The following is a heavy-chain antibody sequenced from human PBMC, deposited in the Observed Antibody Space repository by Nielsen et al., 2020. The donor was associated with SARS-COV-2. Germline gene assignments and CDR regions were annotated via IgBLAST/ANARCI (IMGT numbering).Heavy chain of an antibody. V-gene: IGHV3-7*01. J-gene: IGHJ4*02. Sequence: GESLKISCAASGFTFSSYAMSWVRQAPGKGLEWVANIKQDGSEKYYVDSVKGRFTISRDNAKNSLYLQMNSLRAEDTAVYYCARSPPPEGGALDYWGQGTLVTVSS. CDR3: ARSPPPEGGALDY. D-gene: IGHD1-14*01. CDR1: GFTFSSYA. CDR2: IKQDGSEK.